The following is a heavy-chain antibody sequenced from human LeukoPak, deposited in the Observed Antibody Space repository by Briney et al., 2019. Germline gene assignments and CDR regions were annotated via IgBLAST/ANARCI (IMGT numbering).Heavy chain of an antibody. CDR2: ISGSGSNT. V-gene: IGHV3-23*01. Sequence: GGSLRLSCAASGFTFSSYAMGWVRQAPGKGLEWVSGISGSGSNTCHADSVKGRFTISRDNSKRTLYLQMNNLRAEDTAVYYCATGFSLVEFDYWGQGTLVTVSS. CDR1: GFTFSSYA. J-gene: IGHJ4*02. D-gene: IGHD3-16*02. CDR3: ATGFSLVEFDY.